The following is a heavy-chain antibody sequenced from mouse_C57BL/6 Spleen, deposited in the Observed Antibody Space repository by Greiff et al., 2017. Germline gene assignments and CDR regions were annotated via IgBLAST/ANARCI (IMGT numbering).Heavy chain of an antibody. CDR3: ARRGVTRYYFDY. CDR2: IDPSDSYT. Sequence: VQLQQSGAELVMPGASVKLSCKASGYTFTSYWMHWVKQRPGQGLEWIGEIDPSDSYTNYNQKFKGKSTLTVDKSSSTAYMQLSSLTSEDSAVYYYARRGVTRYYFDYWGQGTTLTVSS. CDR1: GYTFTSYW. V-gene: IGHV1-69*01. J-gene: IGHJ2*01. D-gene: IGHD2-1*01.